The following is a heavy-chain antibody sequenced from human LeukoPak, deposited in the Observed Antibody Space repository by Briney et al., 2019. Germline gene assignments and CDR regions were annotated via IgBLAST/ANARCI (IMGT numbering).Heavy chain of an antibody. CDR3: AREGNYIVFDY. Sequence: GGSLRLSCAASGFTFSSYEINWVRQAPGKGPEWVSYISSSGSTIYYADSVKGRFTISRDNAKNSLYLQMNSLRAEDTAVYYCAREGNYIVFDYWGQGTLVTVSS. CDR1: GFTFSSYE. CDR2: ISSSGSTI. J-gene: IGHJ4*02. D-gene: IGHD1-7*01. V-gene: IGHV3-48*03.